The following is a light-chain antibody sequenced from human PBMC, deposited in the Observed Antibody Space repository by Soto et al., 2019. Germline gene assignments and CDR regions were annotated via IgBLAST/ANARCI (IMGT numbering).Light chain of an antibody. CDR2: GAS. J-gene: IGKJ1*01. CDR3: QQYSSWLWT. V-gene: IGKV3-20*01. CDR1: QSVSSSY. Sequence: EIVLTQSPGTLSLSPGERATLSCRASQSVSSSYFAWYQQKPGQAPRLLIYGASNRATGVPARFSGSVSGTEFTLTISSLQSEDFAVYYCQQYSSWLWTFGQGTKVEIK.